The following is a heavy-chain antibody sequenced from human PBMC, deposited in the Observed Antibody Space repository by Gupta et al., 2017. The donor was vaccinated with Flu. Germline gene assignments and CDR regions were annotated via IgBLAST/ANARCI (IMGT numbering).Heavy chain of an antibody. CDR2: SSAYNGNK. CDR1: GYTFITYG. CDR3: AKEEYSGGGADY. V-gene: IGHV1-18*01. D-gene: IGHD1-26*01. J-gene: IGHJ4*02. Sequence: QVQLVQSGAEVKKPGASVKVSCKASGYTFITYGISWVRKPPGQGLEWMGWSSAYNGNKNYAQKLQGRVKMTTDKSTNTTYMELRSLRSDDTAVYYWAKEEYSGGGADYWGQGTLVTVSS.